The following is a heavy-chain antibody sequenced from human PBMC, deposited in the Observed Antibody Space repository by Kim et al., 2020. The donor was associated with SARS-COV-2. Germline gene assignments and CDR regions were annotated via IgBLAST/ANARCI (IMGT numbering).Heavy chain of an antibody. CDR2: T. CDR3: VMYDFWSGYIY. J-gene: IGHJ4*02. V-gene: IGHV4-34*01. D-gene: IGHD3-3*01. Sequence: TNYTPSLKCRVTISVDTSKNQFSLKLSSVTAADTAVYYCVMYDFWSGYIYWGQGTLVTVSS.